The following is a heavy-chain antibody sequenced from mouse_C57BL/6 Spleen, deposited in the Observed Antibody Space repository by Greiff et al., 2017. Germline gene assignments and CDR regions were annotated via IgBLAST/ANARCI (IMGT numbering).Heavy chain of an antibody. CDR2: IDPETGGT. Sequence: QVQLQQSGAELVRPGASVTLSCKASGYTFTDYEMHWVKQTPVHGLEWIGAIDPETGGTAYNQKFKGKAILTADKSSSTAYMELRSLTSEDSAVYYCTRWALYSDYWGQGTTLTDSS. CDR1: GYTFTDYE. J-gene: IGHJ2*01. V-gene: IGHV1-15*01. CDR3: TRWALYSDY.